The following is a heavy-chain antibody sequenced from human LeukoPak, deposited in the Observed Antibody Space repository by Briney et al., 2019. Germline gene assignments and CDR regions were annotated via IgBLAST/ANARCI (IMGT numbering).Heavy chain of an antibody. CDR1: GFTFSSYA. CDR3: ARGDTAINARGFDY. V-gene: IGHV3-21*01. D-gene: IGHD5-18*01. CDR2: ISSSSSYI. J-gene: IGHJ4*02. Sequence: GGSLRLSCAASGFTFSSYAMNWVRQAPGKGLEWVSSISSSSSYIYYADSVKGRFTISRDNAKNSLYLQMNSLRAEDTAVYYCARGDTAINARGFDYWGQGTLVTVSS.